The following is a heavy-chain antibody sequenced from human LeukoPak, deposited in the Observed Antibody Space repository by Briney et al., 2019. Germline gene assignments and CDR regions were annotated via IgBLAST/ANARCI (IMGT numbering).Heavy chain of an antibody. Sequence: SETLSLTCAVYGGSFSGYYWSWIRQPPGKGLEWIGEINHSGSTNYNPSLKSRVTISVDTSKNQFSLKLSSVTAADTAVYYCARRLRGMGYSSEFDPWGQGTLVTVSS. CDR1: GGSFSGYY. CDR2: INHSGST. J-gene: IGHJ5*02. D-gene: IGHD6-19*01. CDR3: ARRLRGMGYSSEFDP. V-gene: IGHV4-34*01.